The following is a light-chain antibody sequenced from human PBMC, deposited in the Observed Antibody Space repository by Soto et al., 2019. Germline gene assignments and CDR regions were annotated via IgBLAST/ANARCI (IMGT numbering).Light chain of an antibody. J-gene: IGLJ3*02. CDR3: QSYDSSLSGSV. Sequence: QSVLTQPPSESRAPGLRVTISCTGSSSNIGAGYDVHWYQQLPGTAPKLLIFLNNNRPSGVPDRFSGSKSGTSASLTIAGLRAEDEADYYCQSYDSSLSGSVFGGGTKLTVL. CDR2: LNN. V-gene: IGLV1-40*01. CDR1: SSNIGAGYD.